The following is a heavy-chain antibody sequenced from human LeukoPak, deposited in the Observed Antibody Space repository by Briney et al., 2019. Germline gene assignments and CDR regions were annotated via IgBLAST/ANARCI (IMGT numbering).Heavy chain of an antibody. CDR2: NNSNSGGT. D-gene: IGHD6-19*01. CDR1: GYIFTGYY. V-gene: IGHV1-2*02. Sequence: ASVTVSCKASGYIFTGYYMHWVRQARAQGLGWMGWNNSNSGGTNYAQKFQGRVTMTRDTSISTAYMELSRLRSDDTAVDYCARENGKKVAVTGLFDWGRERLVVAAS. J-gene: IGHJ4*02. CDR3: ARENGKKVAVTGLFD.